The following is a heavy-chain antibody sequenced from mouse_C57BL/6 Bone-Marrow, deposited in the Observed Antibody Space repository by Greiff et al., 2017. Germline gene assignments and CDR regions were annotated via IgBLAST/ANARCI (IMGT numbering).Heavy chain of an antibody. Sequence: QVQLKQPGAELVKPGASVKLSCKASGYTFTGYWMHWVKQGPGRGLEWIGRIGTNSGGTKYNEKFKSKATLTVDKPSSTAYMQLSSLTSEDSAVYYCASSWPFAYGGQGTLVTVSA. CDR3: ASSWPFAY. CDR2: IGTNSGGT. J-gene: IGHJ3*01. CDR1: GYTFTGYW. V-gene: IGHV1-72*01.